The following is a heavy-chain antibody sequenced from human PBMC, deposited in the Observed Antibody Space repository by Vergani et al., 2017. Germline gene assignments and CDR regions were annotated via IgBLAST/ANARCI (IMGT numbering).Heavy chain of an antibody. D-gene: IGHD2-15*01. CDR2: IKSDASKT. J-gene: IGHJ5*01. V-gene: IGHV3-74*01. Sequence: EVQLVESGGGLIHPGGSLRLSCEGSGFSFSGYWMHWVRQSPEKGLVWFSRIKSDASKTNYADSVKGRFTISRDNAKNTLYLEMNSLRGDDTAIYYCVRARCSRPCFMSNWFDSWGQGTLVTVSS. CDR1: GFSFSGYW. CDR3: VRARCSRPCFMSNWFDS.